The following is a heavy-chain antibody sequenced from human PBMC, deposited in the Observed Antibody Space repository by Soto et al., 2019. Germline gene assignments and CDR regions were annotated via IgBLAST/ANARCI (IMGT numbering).Heavy chain of an antibody. CDR2: ISSSSSYI. J-gene: IGHJ3*02. V-gene: IGHV3-21*01. CDR3: AREWVVVAAEGAFDI. CDR1: GFTFSSYS. Sequence: GGSLRLSCAASGFTFSSYSMNWVRQAPGKGLEWVSSISSSSSYIYYADSVKGRFTISRDNAKNSLYLQMNSLRAEDEAVYYCAREWVVVAAEGAFDIWGQGTMVTVSS. D-gene: IGHD2-15*01.